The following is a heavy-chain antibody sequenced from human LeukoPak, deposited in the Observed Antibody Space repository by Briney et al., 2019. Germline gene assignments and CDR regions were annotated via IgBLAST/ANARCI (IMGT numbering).Heavy chain of an antibody. Sequence: ASVKVSCKASGYTFTGYYMPWVRQAPGQGVEWMGWINPNSGGTNYAQKFQARVTMTRDTSISTAYMELSRLRSDDAAVYYCARITYYFDSSGYLAFWGQGTLVTVS. V-gene: IGHV1-2*02. CDR1: GYTFTGYY. CDR2: INPNSGGT. J-gene: IGHJ4*02. CDR3: ARITYYFDSSGYLAF. D-gene: IGHD3-22*01.